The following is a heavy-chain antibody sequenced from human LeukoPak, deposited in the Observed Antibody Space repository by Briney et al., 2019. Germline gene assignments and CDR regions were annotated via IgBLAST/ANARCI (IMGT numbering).Heavy chain of an antibody. D-gene: IGHD6-19*01. J-gene: IGHJ4*02. V-gene: IGHV3-11*05. CDR2: ISSGSTYT. CDR1: GGSFSDYY. CDR3: ARGRRGWALDY. Sequence: LSLTCAVYGGSFSDYYMSWIRQAPGKGLECVSYISSGSTYTNYADSVKGRFTISRDNAKNSLILQMNSLRAEDTALYYCARGRRGWALDYWGQGTLVTVSS.